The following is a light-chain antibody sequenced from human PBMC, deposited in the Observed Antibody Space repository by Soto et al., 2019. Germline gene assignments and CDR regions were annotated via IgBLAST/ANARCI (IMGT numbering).Light chain of an antibody. CDR1: QNIRTY. Sequence: DIQMTQSPRFLSASVGDRVTITCRASQNIRTYLTWYQQKPGKGPTVLIYAASTLQRGVPSRFSGSTTGTDFTLTISRLEPEDFAVYYCQQYGDSPRTFGQGTKVEIK. V-gene: IGKV1-39*02. J-gene: IGKJ1*01. CDR2: AAS. CDR3: QQYGDSPRT.